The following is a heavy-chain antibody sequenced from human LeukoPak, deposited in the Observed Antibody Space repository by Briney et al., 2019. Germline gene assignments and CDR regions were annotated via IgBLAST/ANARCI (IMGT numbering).Heavy chain of an antibody. V-gene: IGHV4-34*01. D-gene: IGHD3-10*01. Sequence: PSETLSLTCAVYGGSFSGYYWSWIRQPPGKGLEWIGEINRSGSTNYNPSLKSRVTISVDTSKNQFSLKLSSVTAADTAVYYCARGGRKITMVRGVIITGFDYWGQGTLVTVSS. CDR3: ARGGRKITMVRGVIITGFDY. J-gene: IGHJ4*02. CDR1: GGSFSGYY. CDR2: INRSGST.